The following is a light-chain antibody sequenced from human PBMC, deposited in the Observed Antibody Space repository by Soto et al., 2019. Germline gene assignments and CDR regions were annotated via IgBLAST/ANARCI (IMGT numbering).Light chain of an antibody. CDR1: PSVSIN. V-gene: IGKV3-15*01. Sequence: IVMTQSPATLSVSPGERATLSCRASPSVSINFAWYQQKPGQAPRLLIYGASTRATGNPARFSGSGSGTEFTLTISSLESEDFAVYYCQQYNDWPPMYTFGQGTKVEIK. CDR3: QQYNDWPPMYT. J-gene: IGKJ2*01. CDR2: GAS.